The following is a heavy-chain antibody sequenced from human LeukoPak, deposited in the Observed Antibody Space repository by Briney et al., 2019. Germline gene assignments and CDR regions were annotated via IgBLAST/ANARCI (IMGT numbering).Heavy chain of an antibody. CDR3: AKAFPPQGFLEWLSFDY. J-gene: IGHJ4*02. CDR1: GFTFSDYY. D-gene: IGHD3-3*01. CDR2: ISSSGSTI. V-gene: IGHV3-11*01. Sequence: PGGSLRLSCAASGFTFSDYYMSWIRQAPGKGLEWVSYISSSGSTIYYADSVKGRFTISRDNAKNSLYLQMNSLRAEDTAVYYCAKAFPPQGFLEWLSFDYWGQGTLVTVSS.